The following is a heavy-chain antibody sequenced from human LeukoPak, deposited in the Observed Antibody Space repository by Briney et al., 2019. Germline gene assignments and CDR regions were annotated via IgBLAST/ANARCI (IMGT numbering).Heavy chain of an antibody. CDR2: IRSKAYGGTT. Sequence: GGSLRLSCTASGFTFGDYARSWFRQAPGKGLEWVGFIRSKAYGGTTEYAASVKGRFTISRDDSKSIAYLQMNSLKTEDTAVYYCTRDYYGSGSYDYWGQGTLVTVSS. CDR1: GFTFGDYA. J-gene: IGHJ4*02. V-gene: IGHV3-49*03. D-gene: IGHD3-10*01. CDR3: TRDYYGSGSYDY.